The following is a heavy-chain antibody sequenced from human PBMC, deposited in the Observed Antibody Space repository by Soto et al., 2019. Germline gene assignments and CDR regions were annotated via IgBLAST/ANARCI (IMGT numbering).Heavy chain of an antibody. D-gene: IGHD6-13*01. V-gene: IGHV1-2*04. CDR2: INPNSGGT. J-gene: IGHJ3*02. CDR3: ARVRGSNWYYAFDI. CDR1: GYSITAYL. Sequence: VPVKVYRKGVGYSITAYLIHRGRQAPGQGFEWMGWINPNSGGTRYAQKFQGWVTMTRDTSISTAYMELSRLTSADTAVYYCARVRGSNWYYAFDIWGQGTTVTVSS.